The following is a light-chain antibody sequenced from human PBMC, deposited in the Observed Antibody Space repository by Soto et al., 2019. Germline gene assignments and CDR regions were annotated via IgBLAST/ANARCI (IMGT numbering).Light chain of an antibody. CDR3: STWDDSLDVYV. Sequence: QSVLTQPPSASGTRGQRVTISCSGSRSTIGSNTVNCYQQLLPGTAPKLLIYGNGQRPSGVPDRFSGSKSGTSASLAISGLQAEDEADYYCSTWDDSLDVYVFGTGTKVTVL. CDR1: RSTIGSNT. J-gene: IGLJ1*01. V-gene: IGLV1-44*01. CDR2: GNG.